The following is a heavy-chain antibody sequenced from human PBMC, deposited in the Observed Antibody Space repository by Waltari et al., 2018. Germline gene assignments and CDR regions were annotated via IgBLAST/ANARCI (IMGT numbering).Heavy chain of an antibody. J-gene: IGHJ5*02. CDR3: ARERSSGNQDNWSDP. V-gene: IGHV1-3*01. CDR2: INAANTNT. D-gene: IGHD1-26*01. Sequence: QAHLVQSGAEVKKPGASVKVSCKASGYTFSNYALHWVRQAPGQGLEWMGWINAANTNTRYSKKLEGRFTITRDTSANTVYMELSSLRSEDTAVYFCARERSSGNQDNWSDPWGQGTLVTVSS. CDR1: GYTFSNYA.